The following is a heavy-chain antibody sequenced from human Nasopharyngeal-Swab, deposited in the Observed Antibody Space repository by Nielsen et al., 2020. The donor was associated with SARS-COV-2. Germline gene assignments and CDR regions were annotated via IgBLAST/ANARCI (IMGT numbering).Heavy chain of an antibody. CDR2: ISSSGSTI. CDR3: ATDYYGSGSYYNLYYYYGMDV. D-gene: IGHD3-10*01. CDR1: GFTFSSYE. V-gene: IGHV3-48*03. Sequence: GGSLRLSCAAFGFTFSSYEMNWVRQAPGKGLEWVSYISSSGSTIYYADSVKGRFTISRDNAKNSLYLQMNSLRDEDTAVYYCATDYYGSGSYYNLYYYYGMDVWGQGTTVTVSS. J-gene: IGHJ6*02.